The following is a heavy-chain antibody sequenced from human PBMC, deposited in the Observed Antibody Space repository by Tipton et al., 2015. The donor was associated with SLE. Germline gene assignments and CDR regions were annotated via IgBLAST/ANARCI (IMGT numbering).Heavy chain of an antibody. D-gene: IGHD3-3*01. CDR3: ARGGTYYDCWSGYSIHYMDV. CDR1: GGSISSSNW. Sequence: TLSLTCAVSGGSISSSNWWSWVRQPPGKGLEWIGEIYHSGSTNYNPSLKSRVTISVDKSKNQFSLKLSSVTAADTAVYYCARGGTYYDCWSGYSIHYMDVWGKGTTVTVS. CDR2: IYHSGST. J-gene: IGHJ6*03. V-gene: IGHV4-4*02.